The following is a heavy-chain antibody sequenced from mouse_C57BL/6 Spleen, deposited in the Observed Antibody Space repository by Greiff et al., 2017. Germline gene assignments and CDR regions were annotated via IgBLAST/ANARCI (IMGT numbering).Heavy chain of an antibody. J-gene: IGHJ3*01. V-gene: IGHV1-82*01. D-gene: IGHD4-1*02. CDR2: IYPGDGDT. CDR1: GYAFSSSW. CDR3: ARSNWEWFAY. Sequence: QVQLQQSGPELVKPGASVKISCKASGYAFSSSWMNWVKQRPGKGLEWIGRIYPGDGDTNYNGKFKGKATLTADKSSSPAYMQLSSLTSEDSAVYFCARSNWEWFAYWGQGTLVTVSA.